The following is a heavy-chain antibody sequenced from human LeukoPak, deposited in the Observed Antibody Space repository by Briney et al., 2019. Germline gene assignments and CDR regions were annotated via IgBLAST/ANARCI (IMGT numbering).Heavy chain of an antibody. CDR3: GGQGITIFGVVRAFDI. J-gene: IGHJ3*02. CDR2: IYPGDSDT. Sequence: GESLKISCKGSGYSFTSYWIGWVRQMPGKGLEWMGIIYPGDSDTRYSPSFQGQVTISADKSISTAYLQWSSLKASDTAMYYCGGQGITIFGVVRAFDIWGQGTMVTVSS. V-gene: IGHV5-51*01. CDR1: GYSFTSYW. D-gene: IGHD3-3*01.